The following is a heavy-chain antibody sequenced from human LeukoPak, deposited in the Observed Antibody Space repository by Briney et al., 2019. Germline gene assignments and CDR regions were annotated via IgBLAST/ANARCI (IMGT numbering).Heavy chain of an antibody. J-gene: IGHJ4*02. CDR1: GGTFSSYA. Sequence: ASVKVSCKASGGTFSSYAISWVRQAPGQGLEWMGGIIPIFGTANYAQKFQGRVTITTDESTSTAYMELSSLRSEDTAVYYCATPWDFGVDILWGQGTLVTVSS. CDR3: ATPWDFGVDIL. CDR2: IIPIFGTA. D-gene: IGHD3-3*01. V-gene: IGHV1-69*05.